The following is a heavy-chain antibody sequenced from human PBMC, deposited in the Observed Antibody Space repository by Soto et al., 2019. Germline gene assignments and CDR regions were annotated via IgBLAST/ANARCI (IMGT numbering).Heavy chain of an antibody. Sequence: QVQLVESVGGVVQPGRSLRLSCAASGFTFSSYAMHWVRQAPGKGLEWVAVISYDGSNKYYADSVKGRFTISRDNSKNTLYLQMNSLRAEDTAVYYCARDGRYCSGGSCSYGMDVWGQGTTVTVSS. CDR3: ARDGRYCSGGSCSYGMDV. CDR1: GFTFSSYA. D-gene: IGHD2-15*01. CDR2: ISYDGSNK. J-gene: IGHJ6*02. V-gene: IGHV3-30-3*01.